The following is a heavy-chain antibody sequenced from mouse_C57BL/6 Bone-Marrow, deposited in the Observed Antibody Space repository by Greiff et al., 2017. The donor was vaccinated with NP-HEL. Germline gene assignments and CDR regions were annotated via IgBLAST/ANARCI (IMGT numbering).Heavy chain of an antibody. V-gene: IGHV10-1*01. D-gene: IGHD2-14*01. CDR2: IRSKSNNYAT. CDR3: VRVRRDYAMDY. CDR1: GFSFNTYA. Sequence: GGGLVQPKGSLKLSCAASGFSFNTYAMNWVRQAPGKGLEWVARIRSKSNNYATYYADSVKDRFTISRDDSESMLYLQMNNLKTEDTAMYYCVRVRRDYAMDYWGQGTSVTVSS. J-gene: IGHJ4*01.